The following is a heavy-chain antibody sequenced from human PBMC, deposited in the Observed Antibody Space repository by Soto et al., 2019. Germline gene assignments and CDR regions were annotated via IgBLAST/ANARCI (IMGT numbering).Heavy chain of an antibody. V-gene: IGHV3-23*01. Sequence: GGSLRLSXAASGFTFSSYGMSWVRQAPGMGLDWVSSFIGIDNSTYYADSMKGRFTISGDNSKNTVYLQMNSLRGEDTAVYYCAKLGDYSSGRLDSWGQGTLVTVSS. J-gene: IGHJ4*02. CDR2: FIGIDNST. D-gene: IGHD6-19*01. CDR3: AKLGDYSSGRLDS. CDR1: GFTFSSYG.